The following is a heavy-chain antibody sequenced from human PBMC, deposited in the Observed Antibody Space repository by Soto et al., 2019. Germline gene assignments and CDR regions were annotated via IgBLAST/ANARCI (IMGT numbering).Heavy chain of an antibody. D-gene: IGHD2-2*01. J-gene: IGHJ5*02. Sequence: SETMALTCTVSGGSISSGGYYWSWISQHPGKGLEWIGYIYYSGSTYYNPSLKSRVTISVDTPKNQFSLKLSSVTAADTAVYYCATIQLGRNWFDPWGQGTLVTVSS. CDR3: ATIQLGRNWFDP. CDR1: GGSISSGGYY. V-gene: IGHV4-31*03. CDR2: IYYSGST.